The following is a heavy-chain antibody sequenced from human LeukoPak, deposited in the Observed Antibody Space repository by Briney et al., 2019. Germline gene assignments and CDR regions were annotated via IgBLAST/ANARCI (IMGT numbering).Heavy chain of an antibody. CDR3: AKDRPVLLLWFGERFDY. CDR1: GFTFSSYS. D-gene: IGHD3-10*01. CDR2: ISSSSSYI. Sequence: TGGSLRLSCAASGFTFSSYSMNWVRQAPGKGLEWVSSISSSSSYIYYADSVKGRFTISRDNAKNSLYLQMNSLRAEDTAVYYCAKDRPVLLLWFGERFDYWGQGTLVTVSS. J-gene: IGHJ4*02. V-gene: IGHV3-21*04.